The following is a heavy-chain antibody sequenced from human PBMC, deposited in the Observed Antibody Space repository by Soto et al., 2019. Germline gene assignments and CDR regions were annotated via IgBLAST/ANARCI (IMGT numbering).Heavy chain of an antibody. V-gene: IGHV1-8*01. CDR2: MNPNSGNT. J-gene: IGHJ6*04. D-gene: IGHD3-16*01. Sequence: QVQLVQSGAEVKKPGASVKVSCKASGYTFTSYDINWVRQATGQGLEWMGWMNPNSGNTGYAQKFQGRIAMTRNTSIRPAYMELRSLRSEDTAVYYGASEGVRGMDVWGKGTTVSVSS. CDR3: ASEGVRGMDV. CDR1: GYTFTSYD.